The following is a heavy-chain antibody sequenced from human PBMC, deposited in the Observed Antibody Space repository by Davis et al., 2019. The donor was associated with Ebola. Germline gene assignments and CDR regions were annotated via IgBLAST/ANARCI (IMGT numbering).Heavy chain of an antibody. J-gene: IGHJ6*04. D-gene: IGHD3-3*01. V-gene: IGHV3-23*01. CDR3: AKSGLSFGVVKYHYGMDV. Sequence: GESLKISCAASGYTFSSYALTWVRQAPGKGLEWVSGISGSGDSTYYADSVKGRFTISRDNSKKTLYLQMNSLRAEDTAVYYCAKSGLSFGVVKYHYGMDVWGKGTTVTVSS. CDR1: GYTFSSYA. CDR2: ISGSGDST.